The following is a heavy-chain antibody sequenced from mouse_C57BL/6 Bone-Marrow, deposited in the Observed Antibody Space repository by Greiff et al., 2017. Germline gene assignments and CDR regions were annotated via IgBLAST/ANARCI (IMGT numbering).Heavy chain of an antibody. D-gene: IGHD2-4*01. Sequence: VQLQQSGAELVRPGASVTLSCKASGYTFTDYEMHWVKQTPVHGLEWIGAIDPETGGTAYNQKFKGKAILTADKSSSTAYMELLSLTSEDSAVYYCTRFHYDLYYYAMDYWGQGTAVTVSS. CDR1: GYTFTDYE. CDR2: IDPETGGT. J-gene: IGHJ4*01. CDR3: TRFHYDLYYYAMDY. V-gene: IGHV1-15*01.